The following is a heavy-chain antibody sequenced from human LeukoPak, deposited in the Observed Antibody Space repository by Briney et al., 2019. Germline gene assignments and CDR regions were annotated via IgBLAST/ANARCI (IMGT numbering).Heavy chain of an antibody. CDR2: ISGSGGST. J-gene: IGHJ5*02. CDR3: VKDSDELIAAVYNWFDP. D-gene: IGHD6-13*01. V-gene: IGHV3-23*01. Sequence: GGSLRLSCVVSGFTFGSFGMNWVRQVPGKGLEWVSGISGSGGSTYYADSVKGRFTISRDNFKDTLYLQMNSLRAEDTAVYYCVKDSDELIAAVYNWFDPWGQGTQVTVSS. CDR1: GFTFGSFG.